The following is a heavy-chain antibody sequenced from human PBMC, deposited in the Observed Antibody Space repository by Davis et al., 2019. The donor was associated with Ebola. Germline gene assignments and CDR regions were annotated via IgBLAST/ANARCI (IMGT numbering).Heavy chain of an antibody. CDR3: TRDNPDYYDSSGYYWTSSLTYGMDV. CDR1: GFTFSNYG. Sequence: QTLSLTCAASGFTFSNYGMNWVRQAPGKGLEWIARIKSRADGGTTEYAASVKGRFTISRDDSKSIAYLQMNSLKTEDTAVYYCTRDNPDYYDSSGYYWTSSLTYGMDVWGQGTTVTVSS. CDR2: IKSRADGGTT. V-gene: IGHV3-49*04. J-gene: IGHJ6*02. D-gene: IGHD3-22*01.